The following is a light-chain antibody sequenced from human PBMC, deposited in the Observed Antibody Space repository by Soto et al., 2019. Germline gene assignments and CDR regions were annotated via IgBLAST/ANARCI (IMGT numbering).Light chain of an antibody. V-gene: IGKV3-15*01. Sequence: EIVMTQSPAILTVSPGERATLSCRASQRVASNLAWYQQKPGQAPRLLIYGASTRATGIPARFSGSGSGTEFTLAISSLQPEDFAVYYCQQYNNWPRTFGQGTKVDIK. CDR1: QRVASN. CDR2: GAS. CDR3: QQYNNWPRT. J-gene: IGKJ1*01.